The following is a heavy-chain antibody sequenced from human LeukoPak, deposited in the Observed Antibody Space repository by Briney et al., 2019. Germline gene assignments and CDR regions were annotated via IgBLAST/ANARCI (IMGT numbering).Heavy chain of an antibody. J-gene: IGHJ4*02. Sequence: KPSETLSLTCTVSGGSISSYYWSWIRQPPGKGLEWIGYIYYSGSTNYNPSLKSRVTISVDTSKNQFSLKLSSVTAADTAVYYCARGAVEMATDFDYWGQGTLVTVSS. D-gene: IGHD5-24*01. CDR3: ARGAVEMATDFDY. CDR1: GGSISSYY. V-gene: IGHV4-59*01. CDR2: IYYSGST.